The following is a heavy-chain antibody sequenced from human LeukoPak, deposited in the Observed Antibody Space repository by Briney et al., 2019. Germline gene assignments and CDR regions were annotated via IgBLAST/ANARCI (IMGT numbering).Heavy chain of an antibody. CDR1: GFTVSSNS. CDR3: AKDIRRGSNFGYDQFAY. CDR2: IYSDNT. D-gene: IGHD5-18*01. V-gene: IGHV3-66*03. Sequence: GGSLRLSCTVSGFTVSSNSMSWVRQAPGKGLEWVSFIYSDNTHYSDSVKGRFTISRDNSKNTVSLQMNSLRAEDTALYYCAKDIRRGSNFGYDQFAYWGQGILVTVSS. J-gene: IGHJ4*02.